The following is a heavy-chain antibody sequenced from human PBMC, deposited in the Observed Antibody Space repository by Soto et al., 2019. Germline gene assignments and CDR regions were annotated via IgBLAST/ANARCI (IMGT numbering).Heavy chain of an antibody. Sequence: SETLSLTCTVSGGSISSYYWSWIRQPPGKGLEWIGYIYYSGSTNYNPSLKSRVTISVDTSKNQFSLKLSSVTAADTAVYYCARGGAVRLFLHYMDVWGKGTTVTVSS. CDR1: GGSISSYY. J-gene: IGHJ6*03. V-gene: IGHV4-59*08. CDR2: IYYSGST. CDR3: ARGGAVRLFLHYMDV. D-gene: IGHD6-25*01.